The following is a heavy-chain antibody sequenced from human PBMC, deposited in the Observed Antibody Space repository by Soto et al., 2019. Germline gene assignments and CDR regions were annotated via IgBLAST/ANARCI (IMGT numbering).Heavy chain of an antibody. J-gene: IGHJ6*03. CDR2: IKQDGSEK. CDR1: GFTFSSYW. V-gene: IGHV3-7*01. Sequence: GGSLRLSCAASGFTFSSYWMSWVRQAPGKGLEWVANIKQDGSEKYYVDSVKGRFTISRDNAKNSLYLQMNSLRAEDTAVYYCARKNYGDPSIGYYYYYMDVWGKGTTVTVSS. CDR3: ARKNYGDPSIGYYYYYMDV. D-gene: IGHD4-17*01.